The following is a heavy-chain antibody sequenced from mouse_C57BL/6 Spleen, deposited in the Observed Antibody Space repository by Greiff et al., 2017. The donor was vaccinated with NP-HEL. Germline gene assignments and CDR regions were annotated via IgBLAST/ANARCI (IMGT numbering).Heavy chain of an antibody. D-gene: IGHD1-1*01. V-gene: IGHV3-6*01. J-gene: IGHJ4*01. CDR1: GYSITSGYY. CDR2: ISYDGSN. Sequence: EVKLQESGPGLVKPSQSLSLTCSVTGYSITSGYYWNWIRQFPGNKLEWMGYISYDGSNNYNPSLKNRISITRDTSKNQLFLKLNSVTTEDTATYYCARDPNYGSSYDYAMDYWGQGTSVTVSS. CDR3: ARDPNYGSSYDYAMDY.